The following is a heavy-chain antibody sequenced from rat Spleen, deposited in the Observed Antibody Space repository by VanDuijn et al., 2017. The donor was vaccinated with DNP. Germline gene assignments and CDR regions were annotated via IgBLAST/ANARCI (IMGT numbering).Heavy chain of an antibody. CDR2: ISPSGGST. V-gene: IGHV5-19*01. CDR1: GFTFSNYD. J-gene: IGHJ2*01. D-gene: IGHD4-3*01. CDR3: VRWNSGHFDY. Sequence: EVQLVESGGDLVQPGRSLKLSCAASGFTFSNYDMAWVRQAPTKGLEWVASISPSGGSTFYRDSVKGRFTISRDNAKSTLYLQMNSLRSEDMATYYCVRWNSGHFDYWGQGVMVTVSS.